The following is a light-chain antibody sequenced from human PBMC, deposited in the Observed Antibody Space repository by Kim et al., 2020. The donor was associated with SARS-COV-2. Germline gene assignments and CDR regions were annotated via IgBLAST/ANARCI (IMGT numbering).Light chain of an antibody. CDR2: GKN. J-gene: IGLJ2*01. CDR3: NSRDSNDNVV. Sequence: AVGQTVRITCQGVSLRSYYATWYQQKPGQAPIVVIYGKNNRPSGIPDRFSGSSSGNTASLTITGTQAGDEADYYCNSRDSNDNVVFGGGTKLTVL. V-gene: IGLV3-19*01. CDR1: SLRSYY.